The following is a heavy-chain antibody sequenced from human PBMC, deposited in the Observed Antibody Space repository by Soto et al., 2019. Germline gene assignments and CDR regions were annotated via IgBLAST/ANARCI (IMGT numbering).Heavy chain of an antibody. Sequence: SGGSLRLSCAASGFTFSSDGMHWVRQAPGKGLEWVAVISYDGSNKYYADSVKGRFTISRDNSKNTLYLQMNSLRAEDTAVYYCAKSDSSGWYHHFQHWGQGTPVTVS. CDR3: AKSDSSGWYHHFQH. CDR1: GFTFSSDG. J-gene: IGHJ1*01. CDR2: ISYDGSNK. V-gene: IGHV3-30*18. D-gene: IGHD6-19*01.